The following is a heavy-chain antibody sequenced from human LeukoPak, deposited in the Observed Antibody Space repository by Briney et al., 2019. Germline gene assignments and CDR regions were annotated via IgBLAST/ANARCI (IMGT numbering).Heavy chain of an antibody. CDR3: ASVPAAAHRGYFDF. D-gene: IGHD6-13*01. J-gene: IGHJ4*02. Sequence: PSETLSLTCAVSGGSVTSGAYSWTWIRQPPGKGLEWIGYFYHSGSTYYNPSLKSRVIISVDRSKNQFSLKLGSVTAADTAVYYCASVPAAAHRGYFDFWGQGTLVTVSS. V-gene: IGHV4-30-2*01. CDR1: GGSVTSGAYS. CDR2: FYHSGST.